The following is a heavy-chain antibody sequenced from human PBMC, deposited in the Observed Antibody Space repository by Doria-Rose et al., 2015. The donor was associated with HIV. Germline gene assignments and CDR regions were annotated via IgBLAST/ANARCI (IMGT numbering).Heavy chain of an antibody. J-gene: IGHJ4*02. CDR2: IFSDDER. CDR1: GVSLSSPGMG. V-gene: IGHV2-26*01. Sequence: ESGPVLVKPTETLTLTCTVSGVSLSSPGMGVSWIRQPPGKALEWLANIFSDDERSYKTSLKSRLRISRGTSKSQVVLTMTDMDPVDTATYYCARIKSSRWYHKYYFDFWGQGTLVIVSA. D-gene: IGHD6-13*01. CDR3: ARIKSSRWYHKYYFDF.